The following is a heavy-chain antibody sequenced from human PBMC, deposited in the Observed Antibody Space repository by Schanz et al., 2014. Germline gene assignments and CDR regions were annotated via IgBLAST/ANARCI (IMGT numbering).Heavy chain of an antibody. CDR3: ARDPGYSGQYGLDV. V-gene: IGHV4-61*05. J-gene: IGHJ6*02. CDR2: IYYSGST. Sequence: QLQMQESGPGLVKPSETLSLTCSVSGDSISSTSYYWGWIRQPPGKGLEWIAYIYYSGSTNYNPSLRGRVTISLDTSKNQFSLKLRSVTSADTAVYYCARDPGYSGQYGLDVWGQGTTVTVSS. D-gene: IGHD6-13*01. CDR1: GDSISSTSYY.